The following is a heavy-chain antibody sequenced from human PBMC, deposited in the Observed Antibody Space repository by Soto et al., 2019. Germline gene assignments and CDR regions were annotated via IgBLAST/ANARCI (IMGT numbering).Heavy chain of an antibody. J-gene: IGHJ4*02. D-gene: IGHD3-10*01. CDR1: GGSFSGYY. Sequence: SETLSLTCAVYGGSFSGYYWSWIRQPPGKGLEWIGEINHSGSTNYNPSLKSRVTISVDTSKNQFSLKLSSVTAADTAVYYCARVYDEVMNYYGSGSYRAFDYWGQGTLVTVSS. CDR2: INHSGST. V-gene: IGHV4-34*01. CDR3: ARVYDEVMNYYGSGSYRAFDY.